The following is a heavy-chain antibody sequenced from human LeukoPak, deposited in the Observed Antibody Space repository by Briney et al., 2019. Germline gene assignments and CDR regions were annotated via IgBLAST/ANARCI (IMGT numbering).Heavy chain of an antibody. J-gene: IGHJ5*02. CDR1: GGSISSYY. D-gene: IGHD2-2*01. Sequence: SETLSLTCTVSGGSISSYYWSWIRPPAGKGLEWIGRIYTSGSTNYNPSLKSRVTMSVDTSKNQFSLKLSSVTAADTAVYYCARVSCSSTSCYSVGWFDPWGQGTLVTVSS. CDR2: IYTSGST. CDR3: ARVSCSSTSCYSVGWFDP. V-gene: IGHV4-4*07.